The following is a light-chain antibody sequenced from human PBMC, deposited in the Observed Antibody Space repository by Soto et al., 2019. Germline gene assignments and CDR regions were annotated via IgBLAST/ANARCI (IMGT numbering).Light chain of an antibody. CDR1: SSDVGGYSR. J-gene: IGLJ2*01. CDR2: EVS. CDR3: SSYAGNNNVV. V-gene: IGLV2-8*01. Sequence: QSVLTQPPSASGSPGQSVTISCTGTSSDVGGYSRVSWYQQHPGKAPKLMISEVSKRPSGVPDRFSGSKSGNTASLTVSGLQAEDEADYYCSSYAGNNNVVFGGGTKVTVL.